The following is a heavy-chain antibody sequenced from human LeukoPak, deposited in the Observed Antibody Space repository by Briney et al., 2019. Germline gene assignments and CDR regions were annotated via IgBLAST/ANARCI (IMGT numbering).Heavy chain of an antibody. CDR1: EFSFSAFV. V-gene: IGHV3-30*18. CDR3: AKSHHFQWLVPDY. CDR2: ISYDGTDE. J-gene: IGHJ4*02. Sequence: GGSLRLSCAASEFSFSAFVMHWVRQAPGRWLEWVAIISYDGTDEYYADSVKGRFTIPRDNSRSTLYLQMNSLRAEDTAVYYCAKSHHFQWLVPDYWGQGTLVTVSS. D-gene: IGHD6-19*01.